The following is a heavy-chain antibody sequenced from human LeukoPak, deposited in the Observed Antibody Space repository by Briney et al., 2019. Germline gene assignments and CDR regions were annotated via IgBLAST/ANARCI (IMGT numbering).Heavy chain of an antibody. Sequence: TGRSLRLSCAASGFTFSSYGVNWVRQAPGKGLEWVAVIWYDGSDKYYADSVKGRFTISRDSSKNTLYLQMNGLRVEDTAVYYCARGGDYGSGNYFDYWGQGTLVTVSS. CDR2: IWYDGSDK. CDR1: GFTFSSYG. D-gene: IGHD3-10*01. CDR3: ARGGDYGSGNYFDY. J-gene: IGHJ4*02. V-gene: IGHV3-33*01.